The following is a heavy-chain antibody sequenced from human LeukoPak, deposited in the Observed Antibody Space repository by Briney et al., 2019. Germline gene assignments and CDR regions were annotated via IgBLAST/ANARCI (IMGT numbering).Heavy chain of an antibody. CDR3: ARTSTAMVTWFDP. J-gene: IGHJ5*02. V-gene: IGHV4-31*03. CDR2: IYYSGST. CDR1: GGSISSGGYY. D-gene: IGHD5-18*01. Sequence: PSETLSLTCTVSGGSISSGGYYWSWIRQHPGKGLEWIGHIYYSGSTYYNPSLKSRVTISVDTSKNQFSLKLSSVTAADTAVYYCARTSTAMVTWFDPWGQGTLVTVSS.